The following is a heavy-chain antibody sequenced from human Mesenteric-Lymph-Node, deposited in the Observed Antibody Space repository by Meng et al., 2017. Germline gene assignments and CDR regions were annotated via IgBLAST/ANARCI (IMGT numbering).Heavy chain of an antibody. J-gene: IGHJ5*02. D-gene: IGHD3-16*01. V-gene: IGHV3-15*04. CDR3: STLYRLDP. Sequence: VEVVAAGGDLVKPGGSFRLSCAASGFSFNTAWMHWVRQAPGKGLEWIGRIAPETHGGTTDYATPVEGRFTISRSDSKNMLYLQMNSLKIEDTAVYYCSTLYRLDPWGQGTLVTVSS. CDR1: GFSFNTAW. CDR2: IAPETHGGTT.